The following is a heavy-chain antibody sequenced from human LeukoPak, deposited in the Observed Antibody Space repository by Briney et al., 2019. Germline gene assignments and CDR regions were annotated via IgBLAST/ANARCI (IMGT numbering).Heavy chain of an antibody. Sequence: PGGSLRLSCAASGFTFSSYDMHWVRQATGKGLEWVSAIGTAGDTYYPGSVKGRFTISRENAKNSLYLQMNSLRAGDTAVYYCARGCSGGSCYSASPFRLDPWGQGTLVTVSS. CDR1: GFTFSSYD. V-gene: IGHV3-13*01. CDR3: ARGCSGGSCYSASPFRLDP. J-gene: IGHJ5*02. CDR2: IGTAGDT. D-gene: IGHD2-15*01.